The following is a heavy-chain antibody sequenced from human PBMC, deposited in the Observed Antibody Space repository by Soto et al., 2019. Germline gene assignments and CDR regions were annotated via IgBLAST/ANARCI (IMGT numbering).Heavy chain of an antibody. CDR3: ASKIVTPGYHYYDY. CDR2: ISGSGTST. Sequence: PGESLRLSCAASGFSFSSCEMSWVRQAPGKGLEWVSYISGSGTSTQYSDSVKGRFTISRDNAKNSLHLQMNSLGAEDTAVYYCASKIVTPGYHYYDYWGQGTLVTVSS. D-gene: IGHD3-9*01. CDR1: GFSFSSCE. J-gene: IGHJ4*02. V-gene: IGHV3-48*03.